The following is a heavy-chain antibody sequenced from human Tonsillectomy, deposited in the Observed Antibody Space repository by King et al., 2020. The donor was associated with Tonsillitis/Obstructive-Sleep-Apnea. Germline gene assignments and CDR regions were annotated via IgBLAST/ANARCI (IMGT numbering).Heavy chain of an antibody. CDR2: TSPSGGST. D-gene: IGHD5-18*01. Sequence: VQLVESGGGLVQPGGSLRLSCAASGFTFSSYAMSWVRQAPGKGLEWVSGTSPSGGSTYYAGSVKGRFTISRENSKNTLYLHMNSLRAEDTAVYYCANEVVHSGYSYGPPDYWGQGTLVTVSS. J-gene: IGHJ4*02. CDR1: GFTFSSYA. CDR3: ANEVVHSGYSYGPPDY. V-gene: IGHV3-23*04.